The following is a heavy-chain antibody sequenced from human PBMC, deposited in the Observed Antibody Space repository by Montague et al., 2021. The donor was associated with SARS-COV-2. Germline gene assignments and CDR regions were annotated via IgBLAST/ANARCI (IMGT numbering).Heavy chain of an antibody. Sequence: SETLSLTCAVDVRSGSSRSYDWVGIRQARGKGLEAFGMIYYTGRTYYNPSLKSRVTISVDTSKNKFSLKLSSVTAADTAVYYCAGPTYYYDSSGSDALDIWGQGKMVTVSS. CDR1: VRSGSSRSYD. J-gene: IGHJ3*02. V-gene: IGHV4-39*01. D-gene: IGHD3-22*01. CDR3: AGPTYYYDSSGSDALDI. CDR2: IYYTGRT.